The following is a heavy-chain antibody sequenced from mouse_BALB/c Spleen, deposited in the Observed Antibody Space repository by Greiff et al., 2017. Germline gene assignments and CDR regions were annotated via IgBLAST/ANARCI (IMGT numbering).Heavy chain of an antibody. Sequence: VKDRFTISRDDSQSMLYLQMNNLKTEDTAMYYCVRPSNYGSSSWFAYWGQGTLVTVSA. D-gene: IGHD1-1*01. CDR3: VRPSNYGSSSWFAY. J-gene: IGHJ3*01. V-gene: IGHV10S3*01.